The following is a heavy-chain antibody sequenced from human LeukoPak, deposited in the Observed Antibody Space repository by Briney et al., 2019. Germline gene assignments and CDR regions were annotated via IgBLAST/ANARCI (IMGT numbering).Heavy chain of an antibody. CDR3: ARGRYCSAEICTGGDSFDI. CDR1: GGSISNYY. D-gene: IGHD1-26*01. CDR2: KYARGSS. J-gene: IGHJ3*02. V-gene: IGHV4-4*07. Sequence: SETLSLTCTVSGGSISNYYWSWIRQPAGKGLEWIGRKYARGSSNYNPPVQSRVTMSVDTSKNQFSLKLRSVTAAATAVYYCARGRYCSAEICTGGDSFDIWGHGTMVSASP.